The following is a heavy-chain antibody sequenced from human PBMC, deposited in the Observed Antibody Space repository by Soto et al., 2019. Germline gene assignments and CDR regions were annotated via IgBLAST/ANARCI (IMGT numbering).Heavy chain of an antibody. D-gene: IGHD2-21*02. CDR1: GFSLSTGGVG. Sequence: QITLKESGPTLVKPTQTLTLTCTFSGFSLSTGGVGVGWIRQPPGKALEWLALIYWDDDKRYKPSLKSRLTITKDTSKNQVVLTMTTMDPVDTATYYCAHSRCGGDCLQSYSSHYYYGMDVWGQGTTVIVSS. CDR3: AHSRCGGDCLQSYSSHYYYGMDV. CDR2: IYWDDDK. V-gene: IGHV2-5*02. J-gene: IGHJ6*02.